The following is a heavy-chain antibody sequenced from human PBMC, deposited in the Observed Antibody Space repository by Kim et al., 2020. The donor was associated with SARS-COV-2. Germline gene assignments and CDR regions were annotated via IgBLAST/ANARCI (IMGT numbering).Heavy chain of an antibody. Sequence: GGSLRLSCAASGFTFSSYGMHWVRQAPGKGLEWVAVIWYDGSNKYYADSVKGRFTISRDNSKNTLYLQMNSLRAEDTAVYYCARGRPGVLRFLEWLLDFDLWGRGTLVTVSS. V-gene: IGHV3-33*01. D-gene: IGHD3-3*01. CDR2: IWYDGSNK. CDR1: GFTFSSYG. J-gene: IGHJ2*01. CDR3: ARGRPGVLRFLEWLLDFDL.